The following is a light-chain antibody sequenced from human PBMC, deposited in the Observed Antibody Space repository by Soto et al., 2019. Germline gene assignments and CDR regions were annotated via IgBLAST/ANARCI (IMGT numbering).Light chain of an antibody. CDR1: TSNIGNNY. V-gene: IGLV1-51*01. CDR3: GTWDSSLSAAV. Sequence: QSVLTQPPSVSAAPGQKVTISCSGSTSNIGNNYVSWYQQLPGTAPKLLMYDNYRRPSGIPDRFSASKSGTSATLGITGLQTGDEADYYCGTWDSSLSAAVFGGGTQLTVL. CDR2: DNY. J-gene: IGLJ2*01.